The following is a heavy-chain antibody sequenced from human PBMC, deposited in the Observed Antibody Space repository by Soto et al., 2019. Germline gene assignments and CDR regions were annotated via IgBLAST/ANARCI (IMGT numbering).Heavy chain of an antibody. D-gene: IGHD3-22*01. CDR2: LDPSDSYT. J-gene: IGHJ4*02. CDR1: VYIFTSYW. V-gene: IGHV5-10-1*01. CDR3: ARLHVSGYYLKDLDS. Sequence: PGQPLKISCNGSVYIFTSYWISWMRQMHGKGLEWMGRLDPSDSYTNYSPSFQGHVTISADKSISTAYLQWSSLKASDTAMYYCARLHVSGYYLKDLDSWSLGTLVTVSS.